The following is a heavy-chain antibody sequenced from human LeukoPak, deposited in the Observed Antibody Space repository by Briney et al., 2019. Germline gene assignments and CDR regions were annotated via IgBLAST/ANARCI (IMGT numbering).Heavy chain of an antibody. CDR3: ARSSSSWTDAFDI. CDR1: GGSFSGYY. CDR2: INHSGST. D-gene: IGHD6-13*01. J-gene: IGHJ3*02. Sequence: SETLSLTCAVYGGSFSGYYWSWIRQPPGKGLEWIGEINHSGSTNYNPSLKSRVTISVGTSKNQFSLKLSSVTAADTAVYYCARSSSSWTDAFDIWGQGTMVTVSS. V-gene: IGHV4-34*01.